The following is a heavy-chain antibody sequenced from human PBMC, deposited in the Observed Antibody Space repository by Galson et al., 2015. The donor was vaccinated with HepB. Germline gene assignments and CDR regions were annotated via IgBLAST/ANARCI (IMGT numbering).Heavy chain of an antibody. D-gene: IGHD1-26*01. V-gene: IGHV3-64D*06. J-gene: IGHJ3*01. CDR1: GFTFSAYA. Sequence: SLRLSCAASGFTFSAYAMHWVRQAPGKRLEYVSIISSAGSNTYYTDSVQGRFTISRDNSKNTLYLQMTSLRAEDTAMYYCVKSKSIGSYFYDAFDVWGQGTMVTVSS. CDR2: ISSAGSNT. CDR3: VKSKSIGSYFYDAFDV.